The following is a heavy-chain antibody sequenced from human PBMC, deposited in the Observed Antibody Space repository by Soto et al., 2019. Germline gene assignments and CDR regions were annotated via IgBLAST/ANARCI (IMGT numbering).Heavy chain of an antibody. Sequence: SETLSLTCAVSGGSISSSNWWSWVRQPPGKGLEWIGEIYHSGSTNYNPSLKSRVTISVDKSKNQFSLKLSSVTAADTAVYYCARDARSFRTSIAARGTSYYYYGMDVWGQGTTVTVSS. V-gene: IGHV4-4*02. J-gene: IGHJ6*02. CDR2: IYHSGST. D-gene: IGHD6-6*01. CDR1: GGSISSSNW. CDR3: ARDARSFRTSIAARGTSYYYYGMDV.